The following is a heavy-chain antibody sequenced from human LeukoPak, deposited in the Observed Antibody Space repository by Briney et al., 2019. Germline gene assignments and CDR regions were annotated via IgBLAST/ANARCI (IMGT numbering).Heavy chain of an antibody. CDR2: INHSGST. D-gene: IGHD3-22*01. CDR1: GGSFSGYY. Sequence: PSETLSLTCAVYGGSFSGYYWSWIRQPPGKGLEWIGEINHSGSTNYNPSLKSRVTISVDTSKNQFSLKLSSVTAADTAVYYCARGDYYDSSGFDYWGQGTRVTVPS. J-gene: IGHJ4*02. V-gene: IGHV4-34*01. CDR3: ARGDYYDSSGFDY.